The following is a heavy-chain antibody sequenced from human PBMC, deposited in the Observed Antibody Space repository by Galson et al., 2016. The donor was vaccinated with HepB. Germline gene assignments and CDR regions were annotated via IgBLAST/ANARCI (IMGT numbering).Heavy chain of an antibody. CDR2: ISYDASHE. D-gene: IGHD2-21*01. CDR1: GFSFSRYG. CDR3: AKVGPSIIAVIGLPGDF. V-gene: IGHV3-30*18. Sequence: SLRLSCAASGFSFSRYGMHWVRQAPGKGLEWMAAISYDASHEYYADSVKGRFTISRDNSKDTLYLQMNSLRPEDTAVYYCAKVGPSIIAVIGLPGDFWGQGTLVTVSS. J-gene: IGHJ4*02.